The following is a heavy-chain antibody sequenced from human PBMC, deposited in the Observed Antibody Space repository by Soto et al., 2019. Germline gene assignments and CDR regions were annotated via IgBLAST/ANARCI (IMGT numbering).Heavy chain of an antibody. CDR2: MNPNSGNT. CDR1: GYTFTSYD. Sequence: QVQLVQSGAEVKKPGASVKVSCKASGYTFTSYDINWVRQATGQGLEWMGWMNPNSGNTGYAQKFQGRVTMTRNTSISTAYMELSSLRSADTAVDYCAREAAGHSYWYFDLWGRGTLVTVSS. CDR3: AREAAGHSYWYFDL. V-gene: IGHV1-8*01. D-gene: IGHD6-13*01. J-gene: IGHJ2*01.